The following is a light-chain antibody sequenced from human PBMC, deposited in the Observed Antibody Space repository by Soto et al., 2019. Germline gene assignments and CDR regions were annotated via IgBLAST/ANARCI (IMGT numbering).Light chain of an antibody. J-gene: IGKJ2*01. CDR3: QQSYTTVYT. V-gene: IGKV1-39*01. Sequence: DIQMTQSPSSLSASLGDIVTIXXRASQTIGANLNWYRQKPGKAPTVXIYDATTLQSGVPSRFSGLGAGTDFTLTITSLQPEDSATYFCQQSYTTVYTFGLGTKVDIK. CDR1: QTIGAN. CDR2: DAT.